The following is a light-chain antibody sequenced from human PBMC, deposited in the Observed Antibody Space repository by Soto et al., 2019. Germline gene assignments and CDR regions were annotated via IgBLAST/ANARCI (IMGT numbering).Light chain of an antibody. CDR1: DVGSYNA. V-gene: IGLV2-23*02. Sequence: QSALTQPASVSGSPGQSITISCSDVGSYNAVSWYQHHPGKAPKLIIYEVTHRPSGVSDRFSASKSGNTASLTISGLQAEDEADYYCNSFRVSHLYVFGTGTKVTVL. J-gene: IGLJ1*01. CDR3: NSFRVSHLYV. CDR2: EVT.